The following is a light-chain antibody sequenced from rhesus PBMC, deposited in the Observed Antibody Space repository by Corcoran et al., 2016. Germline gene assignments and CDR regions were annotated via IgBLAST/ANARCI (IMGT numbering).Light chain of an antibody. CDR3: QQYSDWPLT. Sequence: EIVLTQSPATLSLSPGERATLSCRASQSVSNTLAWYQQRPEQAPRLLIYGVSNRATGIPDRFSGSGSGTDFTLTISSLDPEDFAVYFCQQYSDWPLTFGGGTKVEIK. CDR2: GVS. CDR1: QSVSNT. V-gene: IGKV3-42*03. J-gene: IGKJ4*01.